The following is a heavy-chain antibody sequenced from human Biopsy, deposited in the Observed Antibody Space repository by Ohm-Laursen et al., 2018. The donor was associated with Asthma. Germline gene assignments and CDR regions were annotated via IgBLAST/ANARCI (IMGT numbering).Heavy chain of an antibody. D-gene: IGHD3-3*01. V-gene: IGHV3-30*18. J-gene: IGHJ4*02. Sequence: SLRLSCAASGFVFRSHAMHWVRQAPGKGLEWVAVVSYDGGVAHYADSMKGRFTISRDNAKSTLYLQMNRLRTDDTAVYFCAKRRGYSDLTDFDHWGQGTLVTISS. CDR3: AKRRGYSDLTDFDH. CDR1: GFVFRSHA. CDR2: VSYDGGVA.